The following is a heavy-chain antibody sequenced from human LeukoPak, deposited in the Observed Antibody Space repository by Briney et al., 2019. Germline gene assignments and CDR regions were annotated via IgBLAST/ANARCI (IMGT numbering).Heavy chain of an antibody. D-gene: IGHD6-13*01. CDR1: GFTFSSYA. V-gene: IGHV3-64*01. Sequence: GGSLRLSCAASGFTFSSYAMHWVRQAPGKGLEYVSAISSNGGSTYYANSVKGRFTISRDNSKNTLYLQMGSLRAEDTAVYYCARESDSSWSFDYWGQGTLVTVSS. CDR3: ARESDSSWSFDY. J-gene: IGHJ4*02. CDR2: ISSNGGST.